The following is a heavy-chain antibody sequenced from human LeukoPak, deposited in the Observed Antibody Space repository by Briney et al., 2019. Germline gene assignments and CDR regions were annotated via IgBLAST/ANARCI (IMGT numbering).Heavy chain of an antibody. CDR2: ISWNSGSI. CDR1: GFTFDDYA. CDR3: AKEAVTTYAFDI. V-gene: IGHV3-9*01. Sequence: GRSLRLSCAASGFTFDDYAMHWVRQAPGKGLEWVSGISWNSGSIGYADSVKGRFTISRDNAKNSLYLQMNSLRAEDTALYYCAKEAVTTYAFDIWGQGTMVTVSS. D-gene: IGHD4-17*01. J-gene: IGHJ3*02.